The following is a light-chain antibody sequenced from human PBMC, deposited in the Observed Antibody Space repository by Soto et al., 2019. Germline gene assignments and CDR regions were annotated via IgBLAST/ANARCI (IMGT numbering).Light chain of an antibody. CDR3: NEYYCLPVVT. V-gene: IGKV1-33*01. CDR2: HAS. J-gene: IGKJ5*01. CDR1: QNITNN. Sequence: DIQMNQSPSSLSSSIGDRVTITCQASQNITNNWSWYQQKPGKAPNILIYHASKLAKPVTTRLSGIGAGIDLFISSTSLQREDLGNYNFNEYYCLPVVTFGQGKRLVSK.